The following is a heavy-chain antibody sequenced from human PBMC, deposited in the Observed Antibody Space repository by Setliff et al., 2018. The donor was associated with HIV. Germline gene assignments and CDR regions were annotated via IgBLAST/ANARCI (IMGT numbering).Heavy chain of an antibody. CDR3: VGPDYEDPQGGQ. CDR2: INPDSGAT. CDR1: GYTFTAYY. V-gene: IGHV1-2*02. Sequence: ASVKVSCKSSGYTFTAYYIHWVRQARGQGLEWMGWINPDSGATKYAEKFEGRFSISRDNAKNSVYLQMNSLRAADTAVYYCVGPDYEDPQGGQWGQGTLVTVSS. D-gene: IGHD3-22*01. J-gene: IGHJ1*01.